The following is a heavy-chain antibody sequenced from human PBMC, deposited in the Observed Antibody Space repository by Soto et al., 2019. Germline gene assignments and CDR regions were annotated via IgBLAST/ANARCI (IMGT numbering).Heavy chain of an antibody. J-gene: IGHJ3*02. CDR2: IIPIFGTA. V-gene: IGHV1-69*01. CDR1: GGTFSSYA. CDR3: AGEPIAVATRGAFDI. Sequence: QVQLVQSGAEVKKPGSSVKVSCKASGGTFSSYAISWVRQAPGQGLEWMGGIIPIFGTANYAQKFQGRVTITADESASTAYMELSRLRSEDTAVYYCAGEPIAVATRGAFDIWGQGTMVTVSS. D-gene: IGHD6-19*01.